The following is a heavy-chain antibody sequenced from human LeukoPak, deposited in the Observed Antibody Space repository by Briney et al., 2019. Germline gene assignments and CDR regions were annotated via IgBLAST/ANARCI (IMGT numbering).Heavy chain of an antibody. D-gene: IGHD3-16*01. V-gene: IGHV3-30*04. CDR1: GFTFSSYA. Sequence: GGSLRLSCAASGFTFSSYAMHWVRQAPGKGLEWVALISYDGSNKYYADSVKGRFTISRDNAKNSLYLQMNSLRAEDTAVYYCARDVTGFFGGVIVHNSHFDYWGQGTLVTVSS. J-gene: IGHJ4*02. CDR2: ISYDGSNK. CDR3: ARDVTGFFGGVIVHNSHFDY.